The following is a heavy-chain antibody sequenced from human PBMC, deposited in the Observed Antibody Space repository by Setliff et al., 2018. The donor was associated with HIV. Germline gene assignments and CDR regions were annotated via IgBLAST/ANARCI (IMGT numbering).Heavy chain of an antibody. J-gene: IGHJ4*02. CDR3: GRQAWDHQSSGYFVDY. V-gene: IGHV4-38-2*02. Sequence: SETLSLTCTVSGDSISSDFYWGWIRQPPGKGLEWIGSIYHSGNTYYMPSLQSRVTISVDTSKNHLSLKLTSVTAADTAVYYCGRQAWDHQSSGYFVDYWGQGTLVTVSS. D-gene: IGHD6-19*01. CDR2: IYHSGNT. CDR1: GDSISSDFY.